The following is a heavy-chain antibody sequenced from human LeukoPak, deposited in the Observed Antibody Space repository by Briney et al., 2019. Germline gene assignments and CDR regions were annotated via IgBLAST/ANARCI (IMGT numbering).Heavy chain of an antibody. D-gene: IGHD3-10*01. J-gene: IGHJ4*02. V-gene: IGHV4-38-2*01. Sequence: SETLSLTCAVSGYSISSGYYWGWIRQPPGKGLEWIGSIYHSGSTYHNPSLKSRVTISVDTSKNQFSLKLSSVTAADTAVYYCARQSITMVRGVIPLGYWGQGTLVTVSS. CDR1: GYSISSGYY. CDR3: ARQSITMVRGVIPLGY. CDR2: IYHSGST.